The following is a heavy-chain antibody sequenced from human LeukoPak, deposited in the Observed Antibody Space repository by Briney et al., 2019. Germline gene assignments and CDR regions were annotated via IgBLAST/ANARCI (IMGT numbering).Heavy chain of an antibody. J-gene: IGHJ4*02. CDR1: GFTFDDYA. CDR2: ISWNSGSI. D-gene: IGHD6-19*01. Sequence: QPGRSLRLSCAASGFTFDDYAMHWVRQAPGKGLEWVSGISWNSGSIGYADSVKGRFTISRDNAKNSLYLQMNSLRVDDTAVYYCARLYSGGRYTAYWGQGTLVTTSS. V-gene: IGHV3-9*01. CDR3: ARLYSGGRYTAY.